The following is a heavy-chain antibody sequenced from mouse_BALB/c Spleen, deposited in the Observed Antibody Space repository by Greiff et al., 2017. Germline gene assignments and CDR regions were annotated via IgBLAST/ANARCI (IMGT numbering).Heavy chain of an antibody. CDR1: GFSLTSYG. CDR2: IWAGGST. Sequence: QVQLKQSGPGLVAPSQSLSITCTVSGFSLTSYGVHWVRQPPGKGLEWLGVIWAGGSTNYNSALMSRLSISKDNSKSQVFLKMNSLQTDDTAMYYCARDDGYYCWFAYWGQGTLVTVSA. D-gene: IGHD2-3*01. CDR3: ARDDGYYCWFAY. J-gene: IGHJ3*01. V-gene: IGHV2-9*02.